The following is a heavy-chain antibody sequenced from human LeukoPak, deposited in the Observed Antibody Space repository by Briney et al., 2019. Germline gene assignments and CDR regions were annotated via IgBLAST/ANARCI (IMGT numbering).Heavy chain of an antibody. CDR2: ISGGGGTT. J-gene: IGHJ4*02. CDR1: GFTFSTYA. V-gene: IGHV3-23*01. D-gene: IGHD3-10*01. Sequence: GGSLRLSCAASGFTFSTYAMSWVRQAPGKGLEWVSAISGGGGTTYYADSVKGRFTISRDSSKNTLYLQMNSLRAEDTAIYYCAKLLVWDGSGSYDYWGQGTLVTVSS. CDR3: AKLLVWDGSGSYDY.